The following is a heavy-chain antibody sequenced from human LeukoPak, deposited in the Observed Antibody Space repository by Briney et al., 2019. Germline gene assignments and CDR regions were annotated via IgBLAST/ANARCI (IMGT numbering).Heavy chain of an antibody. CDR3: TKDSVAMVTTSDY. J-gene: IGHJ4*02. CDR2: ISWNSGII. Sequence: GRSLRLSCAASGFTFHDYAMHWVRQAPGEGLEWVSGISWNSGIIGYADSVKGRFTTSRDNAKNSLYLQMNSLRPEDTALYYCTKDSVAMVTTSDYWGQGTLVTVSS. CDR1: GFTFHDYA. V-gene: IGHV3-9*01. D-gene: IGHD5-18*01.